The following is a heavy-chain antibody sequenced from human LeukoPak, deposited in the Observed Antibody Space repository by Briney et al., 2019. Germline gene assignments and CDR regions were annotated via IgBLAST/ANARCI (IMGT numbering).Heavy chain of an antibody. CDR1: GFTFSSYA. V-gene: IGHV3-23*01. Sequence: QPGGSLSLSCAASGFTFSSYAMSWVRQAPGKGLEWVSAISGSGGSTYYADSVKGRFTLSRDNSKNTLYLQMTSLRAEDTAVYYCAKEQMIVVVGWFDPWGQGTLVTVSS. CDR3: AKEQMIVVVGWFDP. D-gene: IGHD3-22*01. J-gene: IGHJ5*02. CDR2: ISGSGGST.